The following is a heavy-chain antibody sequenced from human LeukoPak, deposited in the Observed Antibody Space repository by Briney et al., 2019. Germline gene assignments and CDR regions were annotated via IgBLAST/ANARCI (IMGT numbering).Heavy chain of an antibody. CDR3: AREVAARPFDY. CDR2: ISSSGSTI. V-gene: IGHV3-48*03. CDR1: GFTFSSYE. D-gene: IGHD6-6*01. J-gene: IGHJ4*02. Sequence: GGSLRLSCAASGFTFSSYEMNWVRQAPGKGLEWVSYISSSGSTIYCADSVKGRFTISRDNAKNSLYLQMNSLRAEDTAVYYCAREVAARPFDYWGQGTLVTVSS.